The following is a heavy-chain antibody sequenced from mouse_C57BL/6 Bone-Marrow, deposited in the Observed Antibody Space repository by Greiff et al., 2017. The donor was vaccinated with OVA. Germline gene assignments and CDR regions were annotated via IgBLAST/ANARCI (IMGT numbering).Heavy chain of an antibody. CDR3: ARPLTTPDV. J-gene: IGHJ1*03. CDR2: IYPGSGST. Sequence: QVQLKQPGAELVKPGASVKMSCKASGYTFTSYWITWVKQRPGQGLEWIGDIYPGSGSTNYNEKFKSKATLTVDTSSSTAYMQLSSLTTEDSAVHDCARPLTTPDVWGTGTTVTVSS. V-gene: IGHV1-55*01. D-gene: IGHD2-12*01. CDR1: GYTFTSYW.